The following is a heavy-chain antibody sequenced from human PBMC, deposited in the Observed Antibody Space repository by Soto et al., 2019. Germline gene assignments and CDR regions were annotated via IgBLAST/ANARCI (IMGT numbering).Heavy chain of an antibody. V-gene: IGHV3-23*01. CDR2: ISGGGGST. CDR3: AKGPEYDILTGCDY. D-gene: IGHD3-9*01. Sequence: EVQLLESGGGFVQPGESLILSCVASGFTFSLSAMSWVRQAPGRGLEWVSSISGGGGSTEYTDSVKGRFAISRDNSKDTVHLHMNSLRAEDTAVYYCAKGPEYDILTGCDYWGQGALVTVSS. CDR1: GFTFSLSA. J-gene: IGHJ4*02.